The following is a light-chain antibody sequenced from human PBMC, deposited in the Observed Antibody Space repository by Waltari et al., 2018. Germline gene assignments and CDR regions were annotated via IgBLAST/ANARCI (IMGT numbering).Light chain of an antibody. V-gene: IGLV6-57*02. CDR3: QSYYAYDVI. Sequence: NFMLTPPHSVSESAGKTVIISCTGSSDNIANNYVQWYQHHPGSAPVTLIYEDNQRASGVPDRFSGSIDSSSNSASLTISGLRTEDEAYYFCQSYYAYDVIFGGGTKLTVL. CDR2: EDN. CDR1: SDNIANNY. J-gene: IGLJ2*01.